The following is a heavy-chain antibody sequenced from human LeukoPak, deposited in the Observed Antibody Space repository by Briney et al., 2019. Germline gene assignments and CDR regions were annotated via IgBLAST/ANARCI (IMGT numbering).Heavy chain of an antibody. V-gene: IGHV3-74*01. J-gene: IGHJ4*02. CDR2: INSDGSST. CDR1: GGSISSSSYY. Sequence: LSLTCTVSGGSISSSSYYWGWIRQPPGKGLVWVSRINSDGSSTSYADSVKGRFTISRDSAKNTLYLQMNSLRGEYTAAYYCAREVSQLVRDLDYWGQGTLVTVSS. D-gene: IGHD6-6*01. CDR3: AREVSQLVRDLDY.